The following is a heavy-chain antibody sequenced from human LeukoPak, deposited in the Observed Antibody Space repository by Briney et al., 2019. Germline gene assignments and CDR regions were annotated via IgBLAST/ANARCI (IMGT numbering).Heavy chain of an antibody. CDR1: GFTFSSYA. V-gene: IGHV3-30-3*01. Sequence: GGSLRLSCAASGFTFSSYAMHWVRQAPGKGLEWVAVISYDGSNKYYADSVKGRFTISRDNSKNTLYLQINSLRAEDTAVYYCARGIVLLWFGEFLDYWGQGTLVTVSS. D-gene: IGHD3-10*01. CDR3: ARGIVLLWFGEFLDY. CDR2: ISYDGSNK. J-gene: IGHJ4*02.